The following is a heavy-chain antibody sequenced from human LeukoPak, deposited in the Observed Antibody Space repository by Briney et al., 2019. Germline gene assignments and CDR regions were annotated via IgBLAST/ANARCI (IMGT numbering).Heavy chain of an antibody. J-gene: IGHJ4*02. D-gene: IGHD6-6*01. Sequence: GGSLRLSCAASGFTFSSYGMHWVRQAPGKGLEWVSAISGSGGSTYYADSVKGRFTISRDNSKNTLYLQMNSLRAEDTAVYYCASLASKARLVDYWGQGTLVTVSS. CDR2: ISGSGGST. CDR3: ASLASKARLVDY. CDR1: GFTFSSYG. V-gene: IGHV3-23*01.